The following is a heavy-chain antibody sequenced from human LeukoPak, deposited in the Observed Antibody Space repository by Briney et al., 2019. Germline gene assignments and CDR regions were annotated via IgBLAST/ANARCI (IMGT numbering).Heavy chain of an antibody. CDR1: AFTFSNYW. J-gene: IGHJ6*03. Sequence: PGGSLRLSCVDSAFTFSNYWMSWVRQAPGKGLEWVANIRQDGIEIHYVDSVKGRFTISRDNAKNSLYLQMNSLRAEDTAVYYCAKLAAAGYYYYYYMDVWGKGTTVTVSS. CDR3: AKLAAAGYYYYYYMDV. CDR2: IRQDGIEI. V-gene: IGHV3-7*01. D-gene: IGHD6-13*01.